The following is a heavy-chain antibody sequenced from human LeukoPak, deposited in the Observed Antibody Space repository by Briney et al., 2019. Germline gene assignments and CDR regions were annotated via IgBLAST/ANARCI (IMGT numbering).Heavy chain of an antibody. V-gene: IGHV4-39*01. CDR1: GGSISSSSYY. CDR2: IYYSGST. Sequence: SETLSLTCTVSGGSISSSSYYWGWIRQPPGKGLEWIGGIYYSGSTYYNPSLKSRVTISVDTSKNQFSLKLSSVTAADTAVYYCARRRGNSSFGAFDIWGQGTMVTVSS. J-gene: IGHJ3*02. CDR3: ARRRGNSSFGAFDI. D-gene: IGHD4-23*01.